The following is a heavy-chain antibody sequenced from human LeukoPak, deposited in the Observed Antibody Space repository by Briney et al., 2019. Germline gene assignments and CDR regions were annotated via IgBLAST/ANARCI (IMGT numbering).Heavy chain of an antibody. CDR1: GGSISSYY. V-gene: IGHV4-59*12. J-gene: IGHJ4*02. CDR3: ARSPPSYYGSGSYYNNFFDY. D-gene: IGHD3-10*01. Sequence: SETLSLTCTVSGGSISSYYWSWIRQPPGKGLEWIGYIYHSGSTYYNPSLKSRVTISVDRSKNQFSLKLSSVTAADTAVYYCARSPPSYYGSGSYYNNFFDYWGQGTLVTVSS. CDR2: IYHSGST.